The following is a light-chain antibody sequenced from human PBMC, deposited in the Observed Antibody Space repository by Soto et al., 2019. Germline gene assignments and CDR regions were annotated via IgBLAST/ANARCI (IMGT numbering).Light chain of an antibody. V-gene: IGLV9-49*01. CDR3: GADHGSGSNFVYV. CDR1: SGYSNYK. Sequence: HPVLTQPPSASASLGASVTLTCTLSSGYSNYKVDWYQQRPGKGPRFVMRVGTGGIVGSKGDGIPDRFSVLGSGLNRYLTIKKIQEEDESDYHCGADHGSGSNFVYVFGTGTKVTVL. CDR2: VGTGGIVG. J-gene: IGLJ1*01.